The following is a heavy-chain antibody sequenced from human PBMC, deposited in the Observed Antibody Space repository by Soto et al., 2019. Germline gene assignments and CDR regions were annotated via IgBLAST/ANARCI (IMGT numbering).Heavy chain of an antibody. D-gene: IGHD3-22*01. CDR3: APHSGYYDY. V-gene: IGHV3-48*01. J-gene: IGHJ4*02. CDR2: ISSSSSTI. CDR1: GFTFSSYS. Sequence: EVQLVESGGGLVQPGGSLRLSCAASGFTFSSYSMNWVRQAPGKGLEWVSYISSSSSTIYYADFVKGRFTISRDNAKNSLYLQMNSLRAEDTAVYYCAPHSGYYDYWGQGTLVTVSS.